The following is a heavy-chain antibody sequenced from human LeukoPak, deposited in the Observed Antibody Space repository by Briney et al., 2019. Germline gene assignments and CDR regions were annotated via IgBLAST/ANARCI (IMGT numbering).Heavy chain of an antibody. CDR1: GFTFANYA. Sequence: PGGSLRLSCAASGFTFANYAMTWVRQAPGKGLQWVSSINDGGGIVYYADSVKGRFTISRDNSKNTLYLQMNSLRAEDTAVYYCAKEVERARPMSVRHYFDYWGQGTLVTVSS. CDR2: INDGGGIV. V-gene: IGHV3-23*01. CDR3: AKEVERARPMSVRHYFDY. D-gene: IGHD3-10*02. J-gene: IGHJ4*02.